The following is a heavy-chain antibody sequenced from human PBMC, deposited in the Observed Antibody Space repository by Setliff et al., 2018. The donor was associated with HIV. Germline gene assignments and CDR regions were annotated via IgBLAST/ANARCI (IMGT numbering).Heavy chain of an antibody. CDR3: ARDQEGIAAAGTAWFDP. Sequence: SVKVSCKASGGTFSSYAISWVRQAPGQGLEWMGGIIPILGVANYAQKFQGRVTITADKSTSTAYMELSSLRSEDTAVYYCARDQEGIAAAGTAWFDPWGQGTLVTVSS. CDR2: IIPILGVA. J-gene: IGHJ5*02. V-gene: IGHV1-69*10. CDR1: GGTFSSYA. D-gene: IGHD6-13*01.